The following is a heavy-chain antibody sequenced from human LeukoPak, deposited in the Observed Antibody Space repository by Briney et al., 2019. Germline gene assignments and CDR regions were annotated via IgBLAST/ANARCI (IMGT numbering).Heavy chain of an antibody. D-gene: IGHD6-19*01. J-gene: IGHJ4*02. CDR3: VKYSSGLDY. Sequence: PGGSLSLSCPASGFTFSTHTMYWVGQAPGKGLEYVSAIDSNGGSTYYADSVKGRFTISRDNSKNTLYLQMSGLRAEDTAVYYCVKYSSGLDYWGQGTLVTVSS. CDR2: IDSNGGST. V-gene: IGHV3-64D*06. CDR1: GFTFSTHT.